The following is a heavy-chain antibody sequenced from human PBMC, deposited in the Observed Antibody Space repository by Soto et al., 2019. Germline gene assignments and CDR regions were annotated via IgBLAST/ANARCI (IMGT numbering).Heavy chain of an antibody. J-gene: IGHJ6*02. CDR2: TYYRSKWYN. CDR3: ARTYDHIVSGLIYYDYYVMDF. D-gene: IGHD2-21*01. CDR1: GDSVSSNSAD. Sequence: SQTLSITCAISGDSVSSNSADWNWIRQSPSRGLECLGRTYYRSKWYNDYAVSVKSRITINPDTSKNQFPLQLNSVTTEETAVYYCARTYDHIVSGLIYYDYYVMDFWGQWTTVTVSS. V-gene: IGHV6-1*01.